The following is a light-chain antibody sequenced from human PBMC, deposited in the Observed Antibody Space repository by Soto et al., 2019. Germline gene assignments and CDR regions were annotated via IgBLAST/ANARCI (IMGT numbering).Light chain of an antibody. Sequence: EIVMTQSPATLCVSPGERATLSCRASQSVSSNLAWYQQKPGQAPRLLIYGASTRATGIPARFSGSGSGTEFTLSISSLQSEDFAVYYCQQYNNWPPLTFGVRTKVEIK. CDR2: GAS. CDR1: QSVSSN. J-gene: IGKJ4*01. V-gene: IGKV3-15*01. CDR3: QQYNNWPPLT.